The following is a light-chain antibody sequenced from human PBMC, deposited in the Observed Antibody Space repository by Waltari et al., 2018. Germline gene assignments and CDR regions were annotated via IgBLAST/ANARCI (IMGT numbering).Light chain of an antibody. V-gene: IGKV1-39*01. Sequence: DIQMTQSPSSLSASVGARVTITCRASQSISSYLNWYQQKPGKAPQLLIYAASSLQSGVPSRFSGSGSGTDFTLTISSLQPEDFATYYCQQSYSTPLMYTFGQGTKLEIK. CDR1: QSISSY. CDR3: QQSYSTPLMYT. J-gene: IGKJ2*01. CDR2: AAS.